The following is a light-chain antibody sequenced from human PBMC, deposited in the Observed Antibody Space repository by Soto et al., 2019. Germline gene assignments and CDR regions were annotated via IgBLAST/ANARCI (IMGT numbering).Light chain of an antibody. J-gene: IGLJ1*01. V-gene: IGLV2-8*01. CDR2: EVN. CDR1: SSDVGGYNY. CDR3: SSYAGSSNV. Sequence: QSALAQPPSASGSPGQSVAISCTGTSSDVGGYNYVSWYQQHPGKAPKLMIYEVNKRPSGVPDRFSGSKSGNTASLTVSGLQDEDEADYYSSSYAGSSNVFGTGTKVTAL.